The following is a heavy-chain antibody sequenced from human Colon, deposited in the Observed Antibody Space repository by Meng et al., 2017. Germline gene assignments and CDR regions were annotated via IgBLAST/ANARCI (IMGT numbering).Heavy chain of an antibody. CDR3: ARDSSSVIDN. CDR2: ISYDGSNK. Sequence: QVQLVESGGGVVEPGRSLRLSCAASGFTFSNYAMNWIRQAPGKGLEWAAAISYDGSNKYYADSVKGRFTISRDNSKNTLYLQMNSLRAEDMAVYYCARDSSSVIDNWGQGTLVTVSS. D-gene: IGHD6-6*01. CDR1: GFTFSNYA. V-gene: IGHV3-30-3*01. J-gene: IGHJ4*02.